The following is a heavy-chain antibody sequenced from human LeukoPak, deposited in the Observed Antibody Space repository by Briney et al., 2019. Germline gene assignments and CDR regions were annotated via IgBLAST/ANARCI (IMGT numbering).Heavy chain of an antibody. J-gene: IGHJ4*02. D-gene: IGHD1-26*01. CDR1: GYTFTSYG. CDR2: IIPIFGTA. V-gene: IGHV1-69*06. Sequence: SVKVSCKASGYTFTSYGISWVRQAPGQGLEWMGGIIPIFGTANYAQKFQGRVTITADKSTSTAYMELSSLRSEDTAVYYCARVPAIVGATSYYFDYWGQGTLVTVSS. CDR3: ARVPAIVGATSYYFDY.